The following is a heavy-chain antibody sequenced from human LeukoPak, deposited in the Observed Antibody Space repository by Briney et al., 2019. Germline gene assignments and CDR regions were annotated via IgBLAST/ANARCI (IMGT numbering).Heavy chain of an antibody. V-gene: IGHV3-23*01. J-gene: IGHJ5*02. CDR1: GFTFSSYA. Sequence: GGSLRLSCAASGFTFSSYAMSWVRQAPGKGLEWVSAISGSGGSTYYADSVKGRFTISRDNSKNTLYLQMNSLRAEDTAVYYCAKAELWFGELLGWFDPWGQGTLVTVSS. CDR2: ISGSGGST. CDR3: AKAELWFGELLGWFDP. D-gene: IGHD3-10*01.